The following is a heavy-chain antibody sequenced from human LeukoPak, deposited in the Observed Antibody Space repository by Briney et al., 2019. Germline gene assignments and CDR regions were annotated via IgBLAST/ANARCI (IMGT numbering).Heavy chain of an antibody. CDR3: ARGTGGAGYSSTEGDWGIDY. V-gene: IGHV3-7*03. CDR2: INSDGSEK. CDR1: GFPFTSHW. J-gene: IGHJ4*02. Sequence: GGSLRLSCAASGFPFTSHWLSWFRQSPGRGLEWVAHINSDGSEKNYVDSVKGRFTISRDNAKNSLYLQMNSLRAEDTALYHCARGTGGAGYSSTEGDWGIDYWGQGTLVTVSS. D-gene: IGHD6-19*01.